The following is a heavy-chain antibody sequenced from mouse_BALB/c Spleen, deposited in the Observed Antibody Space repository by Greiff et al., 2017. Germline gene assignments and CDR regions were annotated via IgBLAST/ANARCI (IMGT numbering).Heavy chain of an antibody. CDR2: ILPGSGST. CDR1: GYTFSSYW. CDR3: ARNGNDGAWFAY. J-gene: IGHJ3*01. D-gene: IGHD2-2*01. Sequence: QVQLQQSGAELMKPGASVKISCKATGYTFSSYWIEWVKQRPGHGLEWIGEILPGSGSTNYNEKFKGKATFTADTSSNTAYMQLSSLTSEDSAVYYCARNGNDGAWFAYWGQGTLVTVAA. V-gene: IGHV1-9*01.